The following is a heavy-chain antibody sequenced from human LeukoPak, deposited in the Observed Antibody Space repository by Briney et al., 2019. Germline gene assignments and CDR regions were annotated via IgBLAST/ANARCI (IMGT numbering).Heavy chain of an antibody. Sequence: PSETLSLTCTVSGGSISDYYWSWIRQSPDKGLEWIGYVDHTGSTKFNPSLNGRVSISRDTSNNFFSLRLRSVTAADTAVYFCARGRVSSSTWYSTYYYFFYMDFWGKGTTVTVSS. CDR1: GGSISDYY. CDR2: VDHTGST. J-gene: IGHJ6*03. V-gene: IGHV4-59*01. CDR3: ARGRVSSSTWYSTYYYFFYMDF. D-gene: IGHD4-11*01.